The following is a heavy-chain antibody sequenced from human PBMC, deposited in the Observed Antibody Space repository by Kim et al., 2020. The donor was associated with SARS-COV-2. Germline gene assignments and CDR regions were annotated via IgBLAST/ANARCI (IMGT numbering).Heavy chain of an antibody. V-gene: IGHV4-59*08. J-gene: IGHJ2*01. CDR1: GGSISSYY. D-gene: IGHD6-13*01. CDR2: IYYSGST. Sequence: SETLSLTCTVSGGSISSYYWSWIRQPPGKGLEWIGYIYYSGSTNYNPSLKSRVTISVDTSKNQFSLKLSSVTAADTAVYYCARYSSSWYHNWYFDLWGRGTLVTVSS. CDR3: ARYSSSWYHNWYFDL.